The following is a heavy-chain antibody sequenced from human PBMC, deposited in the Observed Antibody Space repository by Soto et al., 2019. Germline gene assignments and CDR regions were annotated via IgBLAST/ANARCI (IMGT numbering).Heavy chain of an antibody. D-gene: IGHD2-2*02. CDR2: IYYSGST. J-gene: IGHJ6*03. CDR3: ASSSVVVLAAIKVYSYYYVDV. Sequence: PSETLSLTCTVSGGSISSYYWSWIRQTPGKGLEWIGYIYYSGSTNYNPSLKSRVTISVDTSKNQVSLKLTSVTAADTAVYYCASSSVVVLAAIKVYSYYYVDVWGKGTTVTVSS. CDR1: GGSISSYY. V-gene: IGHV4-59*08.